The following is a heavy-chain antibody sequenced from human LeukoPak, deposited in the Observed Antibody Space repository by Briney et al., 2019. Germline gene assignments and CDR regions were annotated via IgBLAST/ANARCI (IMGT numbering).Heavy chain of an antibody. CDR1: GCSITSSSYY. CDR2: IYYSWNT. D-gene: IGHD3-10*01. J-gene: IGHJ2*01. V-gene: IGHV4-39*07. CDR3: ARVWPDL. Sequence: SETLSLTCTVSGCSITSSSYYWGRIRQPPGQGLEWIGSIYYSWNTYYNPSLKSRVTISVDTSKKQFSLKLNSVTAADTAVYYCARVWPDLWGRGTLVTVSS.